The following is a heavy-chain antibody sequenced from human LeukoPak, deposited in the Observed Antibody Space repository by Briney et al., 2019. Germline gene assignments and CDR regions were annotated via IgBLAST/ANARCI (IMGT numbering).Heavy chain of an antibody. D-gene: IGHD3-10*01. V-gene: IGHV3-30*18. CDR3: AKKEYYGSGSSIDY. CDR2: ISYDGSNK. Sequence: PGRSLRLSCAASGFTFSSYGMHWVRQAPGKGLEWVAVISYDGSNKYYADSVKGRFTISRDNSKNTLYLQMNSLRAEDTAVYYCAKKEYYGSGSSIDYWGQGTLVTVPS. J-gene: IGHJ4*02. CDR1: GFTFSSYG.